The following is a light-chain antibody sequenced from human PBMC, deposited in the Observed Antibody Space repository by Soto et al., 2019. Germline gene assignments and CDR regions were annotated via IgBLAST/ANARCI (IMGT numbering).Light chain of an antibody. CDR1: QSVSGSY. CDR2: GAS. CDR3: QQYGSTPT. J-gene: IGKJ1*01. Sequence: IVLTQSPGTLSLSPGERATLSFRASQSVSGSYLAWHQQKPGQAPRLLIYGASSRATGIPDRFTGSGSGTDFTLTISRLEPEDFAVYYCQQYGSTPTFGQGTKVDIK. V-gene: IGKV3-20*01.